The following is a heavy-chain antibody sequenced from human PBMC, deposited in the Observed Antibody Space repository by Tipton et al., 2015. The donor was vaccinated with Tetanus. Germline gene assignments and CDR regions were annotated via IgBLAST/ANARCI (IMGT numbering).Heavy chain of an antibody. Sequence: SLRLSCAASGFTVSSNYMSWVRQAPGKGLEWVSVIYSGGSTYYADSVKGRFTISRDNSKNTLYLQMNSLRAEDTAVYYCAWMASEQQLDPWCQGSTVAVSS. CDR1: GFTVSSNY. CDR3: AWMASEQQLDP. D-gene: IGHD6-13*01. V-gene: IGHV3-53*01. J-gene: IGHJ6*02. CDR2: IYSGGST.